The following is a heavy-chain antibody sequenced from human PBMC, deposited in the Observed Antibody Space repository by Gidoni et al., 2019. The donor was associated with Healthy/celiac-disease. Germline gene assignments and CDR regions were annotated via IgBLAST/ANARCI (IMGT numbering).Heavy chain of an antibody. V-gene: IGHV3-64D*06. CDR1: GFTFSSYA. CDR2: ISSNGGST. CDR3: VNGGDSSSWSFDY. Sequence: EVQLVESGGGLVQPAGSLRLSCSVSGFTFSSYAMHWVRQAPGKGLEYVSAISSNGGSTYYADSVKGRFTISRDNSKNTLYLQMSSLRAEDTAVYYCVNGGDSSSWSFDYWGQGTLVTVSS. J-gene: IGHJ4*02. D-gene: IGHD6-13*01.